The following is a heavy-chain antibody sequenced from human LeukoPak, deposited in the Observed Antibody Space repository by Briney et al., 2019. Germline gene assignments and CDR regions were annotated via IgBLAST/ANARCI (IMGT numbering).Heavy chain of an antibody. J-gene: IGHJ4*02. D-gene: IGHD2-15*01. CDR2: ISGSGGISGSDGST. V-gene: IGHV3-23*01. Sequence: GGSLRLSCAASGFTFSSYGMTWVRQAPGKGLEWVSGISGSGGISGSDGSTYYADSVKGRFTIFRDNSKNTLYLQMKSLRAEDTALYYCAKDWEYCSGGSCRTYGGLDYWGQGTLVTVSS. CDR1: GFTFSSYG. CDR3: AKDWEYCSGGSCRTYGGLDY.